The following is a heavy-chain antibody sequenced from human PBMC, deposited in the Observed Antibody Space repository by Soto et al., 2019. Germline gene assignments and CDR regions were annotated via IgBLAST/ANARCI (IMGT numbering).Heavy chain of an antibody. D-gene: IGHD6-13*01. Sequence: EVQLVESGGDLVQPGGSLRLSCAASGFTFTSSWMAWVRLAPGNGLEWVANIDQDGSETYYVDSVKGLFTISRDNAKNSLFLQMNLLRAQDTAVYYSATDAAFTRFDYWGQGNLVTVSS. CDR1: GFTFTSSW. V-gene: IGHV3-7*01. CDR3: ATDAAFTRFDY. J-gene: IGHJ4*02. CDR2: IDQDGSET.